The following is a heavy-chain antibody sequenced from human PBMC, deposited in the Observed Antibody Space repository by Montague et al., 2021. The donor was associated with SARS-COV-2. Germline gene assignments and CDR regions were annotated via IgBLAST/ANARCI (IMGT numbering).Heavy chain of an antibody. CDR2: TYYRSEWYS. V-gene: IGHV6-1*01. Sequence: CAISGDSVSTNSGTWNWVRLSPSRGLEWLGRTYYRSEWYSDYSVSVKSRISINPDTSKNQFSLQLNSVTPEDTAVYYCAGAEGGSCGDSNCYQYFFNYWGQGTLVTVSS. CDR3: AGAEGGSCGDSNCYQYFFNY. J-gene: IGHJ4*02. D-gene: IGHD2-15*01. CDR1: GDSVSTNSGT.